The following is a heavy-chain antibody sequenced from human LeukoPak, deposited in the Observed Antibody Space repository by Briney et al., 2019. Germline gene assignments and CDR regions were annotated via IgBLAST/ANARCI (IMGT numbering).Heavy chain of an antibody. CDR1: GFTFTYVA. CDR2: ISTIAHAA. V-gene: IGHV3-23*01. D-gene: IGHD1/OR15-1a*01. CDR3: AKEPRWEQLHSFDI. Sequence: GGSLRLSCAASGFTFTYVAMSWVRQAPGKGLEWVSTISTIAHAAYYADSVKGRFTISRDNPKNTLFLQMNSLSPQDTAVYYCAKEPRWEQLHSFDIWGQGTTITVSS. J-gene: IGHJ3*02.